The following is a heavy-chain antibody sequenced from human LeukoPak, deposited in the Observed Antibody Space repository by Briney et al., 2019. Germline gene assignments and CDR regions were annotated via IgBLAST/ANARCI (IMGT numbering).Heavy chain of an antibody. CDR1: GFTFSSYG. Sequence: GGSLRLSCAASGFTFSSYGMHWVRQAPGKGLEWVAVISYDGSNKYYADSVKGRFTISRDNSKNTLYLQMNSLRAEDAAVYYCAKHPVGASNYWGQGTLVTVSS. D-gene: IGHD1-26*01. CDR3: AKHPVGASNY. J-gene: IGHJ4*02. V-gene: IGHV3-30*18. CDR2: ISYDGSNK.